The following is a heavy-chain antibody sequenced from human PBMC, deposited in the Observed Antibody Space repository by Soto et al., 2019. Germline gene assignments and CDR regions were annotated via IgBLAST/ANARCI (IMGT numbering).Heavy chain of an antibody. CDR3: ARDGDYRIVVVPSGFDY. J-gene: IGHJ4*02. Sequence: GSLRLSCAASGFTFSSYSMNWVRQAPGKGLEWVSYISSSSSTIYYADSVKGRFTISRDNAKNSLYLQMNSLRAEDTAVYYCARDGDYRIVVVPSGFDYWGQGTLVTVSS. CDR1: GFTFSSYS. CDR2: ISSSSSTI. V-gene: IGHV3-48*01. D-gene: IGHD2-2*01.